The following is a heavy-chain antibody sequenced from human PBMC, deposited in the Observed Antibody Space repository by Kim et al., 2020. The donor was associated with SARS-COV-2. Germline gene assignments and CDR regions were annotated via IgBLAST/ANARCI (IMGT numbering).Heavy chain of an antibody. Sequence: SETLSLTCTVSGYSISSGYYWGWVRQSPGKGLEWIASIYQSGSTYYNPSLRSRVTISVDTSRNQFSLKVRSVTAADTAMYYCTRGLQSDSYYSGMDVWG. CDR2: IYQSGST. V-gene: IGHV4-38-2*02. CDR3: TRGLQSDSYYSGMDV. D-gene: IGHD4-4*01. CDR1: GYSISSGYY. J-gene: IGHJ6*02.